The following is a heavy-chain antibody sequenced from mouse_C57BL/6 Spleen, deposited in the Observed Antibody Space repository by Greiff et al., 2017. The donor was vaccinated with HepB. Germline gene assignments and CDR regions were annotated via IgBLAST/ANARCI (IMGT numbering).Heavy chain of an antibody. Sequence: EVKVVESGGGLVKPGGSLKLSCAASGFTFSDYGMHWVRQAPEKGLEWVAYISSGSSTIYYADTVKGRFTISRDNAKNTLFLQMTSLRSEDTAMYYCARYYGSSYFDYWGQGTTLTVSS. J-gene: IGHJ2*01. CDR1: GFTFSDYG. CDR3: ARYYGSSYFDY. V-gene: IGHV5-17*01. CDR2: ISSGSSTI. D-gene: IGHD1-1*01.